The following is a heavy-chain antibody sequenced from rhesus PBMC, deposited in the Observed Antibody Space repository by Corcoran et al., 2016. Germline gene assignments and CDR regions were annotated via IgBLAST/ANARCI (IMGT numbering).Heavy chain of an antibody. J-gene: IGHJ4*01. CDR2: ISYGGST. CDR1: GGSISSSYYY. D-gene: IGHD4-29*01. V-gene: IGHV4-122*02. Sequence: QVQLQESGPGLVKPSETLSLTCAVSGGSISSSYYYWNWTRQAPGKGLEWIGYISYGGSTNYNPSLKSRVTISRDTSKNQFSLKLSSVTAADTAVYYCARGTVAATHYFDSWGQGVLVTVSS. CDR3: ARGTVAATHYFDS.